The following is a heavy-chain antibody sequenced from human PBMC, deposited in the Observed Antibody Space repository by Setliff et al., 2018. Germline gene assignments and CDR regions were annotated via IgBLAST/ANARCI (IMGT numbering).Heavy chain of an antibody. CDR3: ARDSRGLVPAAIEGSYYYYGMDV. CDR2: IIPIFGTA. Sequence: SVKVSCKASGGTFSSYAISWVRQAPGQGLEWMGGIIPIFGTANYAQKFQGRVTVTADESTSTAYMELSSLRSEDTAVYYCARDSRGLVPAAIEGSYYYYGMDVWGQGTTVTVSS. D-gene: IGHD2-2*02. J-gene: IGHJ6*02. CDR1: GGTFSSYA. V-gene: IGHV1-69*13.